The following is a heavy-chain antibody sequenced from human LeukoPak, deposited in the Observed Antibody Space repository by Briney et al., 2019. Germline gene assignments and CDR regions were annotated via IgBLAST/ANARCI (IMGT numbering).Heavy chain of an antibody. CDR3: AREGGCSGGSCSAFDF. CDR1: GGSISSGSYY. CDR2: IYTSGST. D-gene: IGHD2-15*01. Sequence: SQTLSLTCTVSGGSISSGSYYWSWIRQPAGKGLEWIGRIYTSGSTNYNPSLKSRVTISVDTSKNQFSLRLTSVTAADTAVYYCAREGGCSGGSCSAFDFWGQGTLVTVSS. J-gene: IGHJ4*02. V-gene: IGHV4-61*02.